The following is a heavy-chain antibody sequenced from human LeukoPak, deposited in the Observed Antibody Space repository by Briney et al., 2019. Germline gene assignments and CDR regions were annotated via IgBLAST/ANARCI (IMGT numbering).Heavy chain of an antibody. J-gene: IGHJ5*02. CDR1: GGSFSSSSYY. Sequence: PSETLSLTCTVSGGSFSSSSYYWGWIRQPPGKGLEWIGSIYYSGSTYYNPSPKSRVTISVDTSKNQFSLKLSSVTAADTAVYYCARAYNWFDPWGQGTLVTVSS. CDR3: ARAYNWFDP. V-gene: IGHV4-39*01. CDR2: IYYSGST.